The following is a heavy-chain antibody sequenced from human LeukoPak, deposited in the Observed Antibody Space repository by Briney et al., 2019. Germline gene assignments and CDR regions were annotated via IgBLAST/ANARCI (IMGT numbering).Heavy chain of an antibody. J-gene: IGHJ4*02. Sequence: SETLSLTCTVSGGSISSYYWSWIRQPPGKGLEWIGYIYYSGSTNYNPSLKSRVTISVDTSKNQFSLKLSSVTAADTAVYYCARVVGWFGELVLPYYFDYWGQGTLVTVSS. D-gene: IGHD3-10*01. CDR3: ARVVGWFGELVLPYYFDY. V-gene: IGHV4-59*01. CDR1: GGSISSYY. CDR2: IYYSGST.